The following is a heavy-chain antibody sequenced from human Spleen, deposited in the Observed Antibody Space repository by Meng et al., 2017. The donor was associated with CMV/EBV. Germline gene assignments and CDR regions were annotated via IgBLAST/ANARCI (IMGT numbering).Heavy chain of an antibody. CDR2: ISYDGSNK. V-gene: IGHV3-30-3*01. CDR3: ARDDRWHAGYYYYGMDV. CDR1: GFTFSSYA. Sequence: GGSLRLSCAASGFTFSSYAMHWVRQAPGKGLEWVAVISYDGSNKYYADSVKGRFTIARDNSKNTLYLQMTSLRAEDTAVYYCARDDRWHAGYYYYGMDVCGQGTTVTVSS. D-gene: IGHD3-10*01. J-gene: IGHJ6*02.